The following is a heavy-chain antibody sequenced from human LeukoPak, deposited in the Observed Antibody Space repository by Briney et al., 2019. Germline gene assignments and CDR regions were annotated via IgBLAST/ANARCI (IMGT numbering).Heavy chain of an antibody. J-gene: IGHJ4*02. Sequence: PGGSLRLSCTASGFTFTTYCMSWVRHPPGKGLEWVANIKQDGTEKYYVDSVKGRFTISRDNAKNSLYLQMNSLRVEDTATYFCAKVAHYYNVSESYYFFEHWGQGTPVTASS. D-gene: IGHD3-10*01. CDR2: IKQDGTEK. CDR3: AKVAHYYNVSESYYFFEH. V-gene: IGHV3-7*01. CDR1: GFTFTTYC.